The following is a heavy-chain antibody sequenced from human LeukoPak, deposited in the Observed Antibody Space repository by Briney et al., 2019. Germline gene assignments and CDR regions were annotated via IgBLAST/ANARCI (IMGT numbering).Heavy chain of an antibody. J-gene: IGHJ5*02. CDR3: ATGGQQLVQRWFDP. Sequence: GASVKVSCKASGYTFTSYYMHWVRQAPGKGLEWMGGFDPEDGETIYAQKFQGRVTMTEDTSTDTAYMELSSLRSEDTAVYYCATGGQQLVQRWFDPWGQGTLVTVSS. D-gene: IGHD6-13*01. V-gene: IGHV1-24*01. CDR1: GYTFTSYY. CDR2: FDPEDGET.